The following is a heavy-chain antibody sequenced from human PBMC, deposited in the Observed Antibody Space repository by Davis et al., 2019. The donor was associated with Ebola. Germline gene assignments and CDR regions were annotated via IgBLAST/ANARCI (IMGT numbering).Heavy chain of an antibody. D-gene: IGHD6-19*01. CDR2: MNPNSGNT. V-gene: IGHV1-8*01. J-gene: IGHJ5*02. Sequence: ASVKVSCKTSGYTFTNYDINWVRQATGQGLEWMGWMNPNSGNTGYAQKFQGRVTMTRNTSISTAYMELNSLRSEDTAVYYCARGYSSGWYWFDPWGQGTLVTVSS. CDR1: GYTFTNYD. CDR3: ARGYSSGWYWFDP.